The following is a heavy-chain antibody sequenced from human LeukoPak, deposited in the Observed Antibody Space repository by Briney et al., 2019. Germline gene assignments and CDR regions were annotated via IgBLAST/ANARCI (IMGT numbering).Heavy chain of an antibody. CDR2: IVTSDTDV. CDR1: GFTFSSYG. Sequence: PGGSLRLSCAASGFTFSSYGMNWVRQAPGKGLEWISFIVTSDTDVRYAASAKGRFTISRDNAKNSLYLQMDSLRVEDTAVYYCARDEYGSRDFDYWGQGTLVTVS. D-gene: IGHD4/OR15-4a*01. J-gene: IGHJ4*02. V-gene: IGHV3-48*03. CDR3: ARDEYGSRDFDY.